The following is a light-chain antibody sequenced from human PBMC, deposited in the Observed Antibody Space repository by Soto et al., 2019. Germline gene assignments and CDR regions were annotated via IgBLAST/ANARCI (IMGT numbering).Light chain of an antibody. CDR2: DAS. Sequence: EIVLTQSPATLSLSPGERATLSCRASQSVSSYLAWYQQKPGQAPRLLIYDASNRATGIPARFSGSGSGTDFTLTISSLEPEDFAVYYCQQRSNHITFGGGTKVEIK. V-gene: IGKV3-11*01. CDR1: QSVSSY. CDR3: QQRSNHIT. J-gene: IGKJ4*01.